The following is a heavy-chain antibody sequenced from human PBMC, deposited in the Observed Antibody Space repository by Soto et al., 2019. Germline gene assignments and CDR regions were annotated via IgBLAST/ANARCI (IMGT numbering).Heavy chain of an antibody. CDR3: VRVVVGSRLSLDY. V-gene: IGHV1-69*01. CDR2: ISPIFGTP. J-gene: IGHJ4*02. D-gene: IGHD1-26*01. Sequence: QVQLVQSGAEVKKPGSSVTVSCKASGGTFSSYTISWVRQAPGQGLEWMAGISPIFGTPIYAQKFQDRGTMMSDDSTMTAYMEMKGLTSEDRAVYYCVRVVVGSRLSLDYWGQGALVSISS. CDR1: GGTFSSYT.